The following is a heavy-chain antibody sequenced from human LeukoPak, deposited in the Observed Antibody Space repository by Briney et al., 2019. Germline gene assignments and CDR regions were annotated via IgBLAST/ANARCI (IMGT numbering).Heavy chain of an antibody. D-gene: IGHD2-15*01. CDR2: IWNDGSNK. CDR3: ARRYDYGDY. J-gene: IGHJ4*02. Sequence: PGGSLRLSCAASGFSFSSYGMPWVRQAPGKGLEWVAFIWNDGSNKYYADSVKGRFAISRDNPKNTLYLQMNSLRAEDTAVYYCARRYDYGDYWGQGTLVTVSS. CDR1: GFSFSSYG. V-gene: IGHV3-33*01.